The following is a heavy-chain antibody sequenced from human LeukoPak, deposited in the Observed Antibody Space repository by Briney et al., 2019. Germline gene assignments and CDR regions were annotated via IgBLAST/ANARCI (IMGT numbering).Heavy chain of an antibody. CDR3: ARVVSSSSGVDY. CDR2: IKQDGSEK. J-gene: IGHJ4*02. Sequence: PGGSLRLSCAASGFTFSSCWMSWVRQAPGKGLEWVANIKQDGSEKYYVDSVKGRFTISRDNAKNSLYLQMNSLRAEDTAVYYCARVVSSSSGVDYWGQGTLVTVSS. CDR1: GFTFSSCW. V-gene: IGHV3-7*01. D-gene: IGHD6-6*01.